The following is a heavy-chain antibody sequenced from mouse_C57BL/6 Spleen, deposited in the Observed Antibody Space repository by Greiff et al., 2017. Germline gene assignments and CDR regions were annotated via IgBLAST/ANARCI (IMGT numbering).Heavy chain of an antibody. CDR3: ARQDYGSSFFAY. V-gene: IGHV5-15*01. CDR2: ISNLAYSI. J-gene: IGHJ3*01. D-gene: IGHD1-1*01. Sequence: VMLVESGGGLVQPGGSLKLSCAASGFTFSDYGLAWVRQAPRTGPEWVAFISNLAYSIYYADTVTGRFTISRENAKNTLYLEMSSLRSEDTAMYYCARQDYGSSFFAYWGQGTLVTVSA. CDR1: GFTFSDYG.